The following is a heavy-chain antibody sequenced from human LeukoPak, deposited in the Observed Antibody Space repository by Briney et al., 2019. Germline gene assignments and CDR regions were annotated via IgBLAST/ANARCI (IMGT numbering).Heavy chain of an antibody. J-gene: IGHJ5*02. CDR2: INHSGST. CDR3: ARKYYGSGSWFDP. Sequence: SETLSLTCAVYGGSFSGYYWSWIRQPPGKGLEWIGEINHSGSTNYSPSLKSRVTISVDTSKNQFSLKLSSVTAADTAVYYCARKYYGSGSWFDPWGQGTLVTVSS. D-gene: IGHD3-10*01. V-gene: IGHV4-34*01. CDR1: GGSFSGYY.